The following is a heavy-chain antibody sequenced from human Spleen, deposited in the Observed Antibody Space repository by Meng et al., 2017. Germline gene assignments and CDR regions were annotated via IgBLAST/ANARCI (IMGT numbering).Heavy chain of an antibody. CDR2: IYHSGIT. Sequence: QVLLQESGPGLVKPSGTLSLTCAVSGGSISSSNWWSWVRQPPGKGLEWIGKIYHSGITIYNPSLKSRVTMSVDNSKNQFSLKLNSMTAADTAVYYCARGTPGRSYCDYWGLGTLVTVSS. J-gene: IGHJ4*02. CDR3: ARGTPGRSYCDY. D-gene: IGHD3-10*01. CDR1: GGSISSSNW. V-gene: IGHV4-4*02.